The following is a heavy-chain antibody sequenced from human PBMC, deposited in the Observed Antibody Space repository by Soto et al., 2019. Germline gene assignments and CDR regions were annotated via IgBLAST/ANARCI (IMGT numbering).Heavy chain of an antibody. D-gene: IGHD4-17*01. CDR2: NHHSGRT. CDR3: ARSEATVLDY. J-gene: IGHJ4*02. CDR1: GGSMSSSNW. V-gene: IGHV4-4*02. Sequence: QVQLQESGPGLVKPSGTLSLTCTVSGGSMSSSNWWNWVRQPPGQGAEWVGENHHSGRTNYNPSLKSRVTISVDKSKNHFSLKLSSVTAADTAVYYCARSEATVLDYWGQGTLVTVSS.